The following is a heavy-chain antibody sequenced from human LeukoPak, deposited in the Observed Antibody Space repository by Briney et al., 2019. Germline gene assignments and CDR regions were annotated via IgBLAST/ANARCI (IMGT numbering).Heavy chain of an antibody. J-gene: IGHJ4*02. CDR3: ARARPLLQFFNY. CDR2: IYHSGST. V-gene: IGHV4-38-2*02. CDR1: GYSISSGYY. Sequence: PSETLSLTCIVSGYSISSGYYLGWIRPPPGKGLEWIGSIYHSGSTYYNPSLKSRVTISVDTSKNQFSLKLSSVTAADTAVYYCARARPLLQFFNYWGQGTLVTVSS. D-gene: IGHD4-11*01.